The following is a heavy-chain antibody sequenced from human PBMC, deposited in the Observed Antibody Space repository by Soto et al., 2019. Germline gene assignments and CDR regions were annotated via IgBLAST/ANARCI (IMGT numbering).Heavy chain of an antibody. Sequence: PGESLKISCKGSGYSFTSYWIGWVRQMPGKGLEWMGIIYPGDSDTRYSPSFQGQVTISADKSISTAYLQWSSLKASDTAMYYCARLGLVRTNYYYYGMDVWGQGTTVTVSS. D-gene: IGHD6-6*01. CDR2: IYPGDSDT. CDR1: GYSFTSYW. V-gene: IGHV5-51*01. J-gene: IGHJ6*02. CDR3: ARLGLVRTNYYYYGMDV.